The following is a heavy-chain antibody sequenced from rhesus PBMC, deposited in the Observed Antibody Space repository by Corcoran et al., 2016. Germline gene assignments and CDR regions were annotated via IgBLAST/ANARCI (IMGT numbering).Heavy chain of an antibody. CDR1: GFTFSSYG. D-gene: IGHD3-3*01. CDR3: AKDREEGYYNFWRGRYFDY. Sequence: EVQLVESGGGLVQPGGSLRLSCAASGFTFSSYGMYWVRQAPGKGLEWISAINSGGGSTYYAYSVKGLFTISRDNSKNTLSLQMNSLRAEDTAVYYCAKDREEGYYNFWRGRYFDYWGQGVLVTVSS. CDR2: INSGGGST. V-gene: IGHV3S25*01. J-gene: IGHJ4*01.